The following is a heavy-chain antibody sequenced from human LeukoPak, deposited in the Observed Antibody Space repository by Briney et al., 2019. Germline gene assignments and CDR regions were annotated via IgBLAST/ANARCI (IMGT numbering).Heavy chain of an antibody. J-gene: IGHJ4*02. D-gene: IGHD3-9*01. Sequence: PGGSLRLSSAASGFTFSSYAMSWVRQAPGKGLEWVSAISGSGGSTYYADSVKGRFTISRDNSKNTLYLQMNSLRAEDTAVYYCAKDMRFDWTPYYFDYWGQGTLVTVSS. V-gene: IGHV3-23*01. CDR1: GFTFSSYA. CDR2: ISGSGGST. CDR3: AKDMRFDWTPYYFDY.